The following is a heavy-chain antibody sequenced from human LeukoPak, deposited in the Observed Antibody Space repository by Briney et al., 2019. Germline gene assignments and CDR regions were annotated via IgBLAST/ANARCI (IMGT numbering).Heavy chain of an antibody. CDR1: GYTFTSSG. CDR2: ISAYNGNT. CDR3: AREVRGYSYRFDY. D-gene: IGHD5-18*01. J-gene: IGHJ4*02. V-gene: IGHV1-18*04. Sequence: GASLKVSCKASGYTFTSSGISWVRQAPGQRLEWMGWISAYNGNTNYAQKLHGRVTMTTDTYTSTAYMELRSLRSDDPAVYYCAREVRGYSYRFDYWGQGTLVSVSS.